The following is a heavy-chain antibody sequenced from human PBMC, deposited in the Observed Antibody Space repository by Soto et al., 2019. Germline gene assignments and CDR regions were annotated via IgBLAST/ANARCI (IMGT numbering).Heavy chain of an antibody. J-gene: IGHJ6*02. Sequence: GGSLRLSCAASGFNFNNFGMNWFRQAPGKGLEWVSSIRTSSSYIYYAESVKGRFTISRDNAKKSLYLEMNRLGVEDTAVYYCARDRATFCGGDCGLVDVWGQGTSVTVYS. V-gene: IGHV3-21*01. CDR2: IRTSSSYI. D-gene: IGHD2-21*02. CDR3: ARDRATFCGGDCGLVDV. CDR1: GFNFNNFG.